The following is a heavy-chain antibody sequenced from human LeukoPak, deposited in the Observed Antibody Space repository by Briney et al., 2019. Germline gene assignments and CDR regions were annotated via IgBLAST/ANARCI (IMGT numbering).Heavy chain of an antibody. CDR2: ISGSGGST. D-gene: IGHD2-15*01. Sequence: GGSLRLSCAASGFTFSSYAMSWVRQAPGKGLEWVSAISGSGGSTYYADSVKGRFTISRDNSKNTLYLQTNNLRAEDTAVYYCAKCGIVVVVHDAFDIWGQGTMVTVSS. CDR1: GFTFSSYA. CDR3: AKCGIVVVVHDAFDI. J-gene: IGHJ3*02. V-gene: IGHV3-23*01.